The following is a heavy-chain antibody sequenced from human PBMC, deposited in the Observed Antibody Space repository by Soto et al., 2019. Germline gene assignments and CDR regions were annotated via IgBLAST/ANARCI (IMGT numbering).Heavy chain of an antibody. CDR3: ARLSTTTGIAAAGTWYFDL. J-gene: IGHJ2*01. V-gene: IGHV5-51*01. CDR1: GYSFTSYW. D-gene: IGHD6-13*01. CDR2: IYPGDSDT. Sequence: GESLKISCKGSGYSFTSYWIGWVRQMPGKGLEWMGIIYPGDSDTRYSPSFQGQVTISADKSISTAYLQWSSLKASDTAMYYCARLSTTTGIAAAGTWYFDLWGRGTLVTVSS.